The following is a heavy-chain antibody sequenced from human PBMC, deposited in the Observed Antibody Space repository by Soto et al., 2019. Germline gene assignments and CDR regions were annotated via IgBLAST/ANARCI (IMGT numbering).Heavy chain of an antibody. V-gene: IGHV3-23*01. CDR1: GFTFSSYA. J-gene: IGHJ4*02. Sequence: GGSLRLSCAASGFTFSSYAMSWVRQAPGKGLEWVSAISGSGGSTYYADSVKGRFTISRDNSKNTLYLQMNSLRAEDTAVYYCAKDRIVTMIVVVMLFDYWGQGTLVTVSS. D-gene: IGHD3-22*01. CDR3: AKDRIVTMIVVVMLFDY. CDR2: ISGSGGST.